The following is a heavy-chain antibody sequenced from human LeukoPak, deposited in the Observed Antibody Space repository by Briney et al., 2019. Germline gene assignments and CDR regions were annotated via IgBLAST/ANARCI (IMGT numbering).Heavy chain of an antibody. CDR2: ISYDGSNK. V-gene: IGHV3-30*18. CDR1: GFTFSSYG. D-gene: IGHD2-21*02. CDR3: AKDRCGGDCYVFDY. Sequence: GGPLRLSCAASGFTFSSYGMHWVRQAPGKGLEWVAVISYDGSNKYYADSVKGRFTISRDNSKNTLYLQMNSLRAEDTAVYYCAKDRCGGDCYVFDYWGQGTLVTVSS. J-gene: IGHJ4*02.